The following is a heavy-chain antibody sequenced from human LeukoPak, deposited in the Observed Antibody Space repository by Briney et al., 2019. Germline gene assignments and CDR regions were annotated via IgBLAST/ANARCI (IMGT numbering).Heavy chain of an antibody. V-gene: IGHV3-7*01. CDR2: IKQDGSEK. D-gene: IGHD3-3*01. CDR3: ARDPYDFWSGAWDY. CDR1: GLTFSSYW. Sequence: GGSLRLSCAASGLTFSSYWMSWVRQAPGKGLEWVANIKQDGSEKYYVDSVKGRFTISRDNAKNSLYLQMNSLRAEDTAVYYCARDPYDFWSGAWDYWGQGTLVTVSS. J-gene: IGHJ4*02.